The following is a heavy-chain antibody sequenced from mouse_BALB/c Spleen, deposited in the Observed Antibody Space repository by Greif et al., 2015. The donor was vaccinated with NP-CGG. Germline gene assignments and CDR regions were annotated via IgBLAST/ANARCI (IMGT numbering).Heavy chain of an antibody. V-gene: IGHV5-6*02. J-gene: IGHJ3*01. CDR2: ISSGGSYT. Sequence: EVKLVESGGDLVKPGGSLKLSCAASGFTFSSYGMSWVRQTPDKRLEWVATISSGGSYTYYPDSVKGRFTISRDNAKNTLYLQMSSLKSEDTAMYYCARQRDYDYDGGTFAYWGQGTLVTVSA. CDR1: GFTFSSYG. D-gene: IGHD2-4*01. CDR3: ARQRDYDYDGGTFAY.